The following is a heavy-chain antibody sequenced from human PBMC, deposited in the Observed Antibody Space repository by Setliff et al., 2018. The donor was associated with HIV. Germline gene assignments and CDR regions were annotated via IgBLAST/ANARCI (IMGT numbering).Heavy chain of an antibody. V-gene: IGHV1-3*01. D-gene: IGHD4-17*01. Sequence: ASVKVSCKAFGYTFSTNAIHWVRQAPGQRLEWMGYINAGDDNTRYSEKFQGRVTITRDTSASTVYMELSSLRSEDTAVYYCARTVNDYGDYYFDYWGQGTLVTVSS. CDR2: INAGDDNT. J-gene: IGHJ4*02. CDR1: GYTFSTNA. CDR3: ARTVNDYGDYYFDY.